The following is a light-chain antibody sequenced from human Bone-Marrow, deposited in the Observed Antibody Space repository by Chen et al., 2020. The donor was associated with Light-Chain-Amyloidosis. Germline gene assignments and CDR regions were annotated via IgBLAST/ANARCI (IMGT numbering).Light chain of an antibody. V-gene: IGLV3-21*02. J-gene: IGLJ3*02. Sequence: SYVLTQPSSVSVAPGQTATIDCGGNNIGSTSVHWYQQTPGQAPLLVVYDDSDRPSGIPDRLSGSNSGNTATLTISRVEAGDEADYYGQVWDRSSDRPLFGGGTKLTVL. CDR1: NIGSTS. CDR3: QVWDRSSDRPL. CDR2: DDS.